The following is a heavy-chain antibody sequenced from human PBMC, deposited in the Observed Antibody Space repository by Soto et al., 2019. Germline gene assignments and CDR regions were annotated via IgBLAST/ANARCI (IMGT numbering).Heavy chain of an antibody. J-gene: IGHJ6*02. Sequence: GGSLRLSCAASGFTFSTYGMSWVRQAPGKGLEWVSVISGSGGNTYYADSVKGRFTISRDNSKKTLYLQMNSLRAEDTAIYYCASSYYDILTGYRFRGGYYYGMDVWGQGTTVTVSS. V-gene: IGHV3-23*01. CDR1: GFTFSTYG. D-gene: IGHD3-9*01. CDR2: ISGSGGNT. CDR3: ASSYYDILTGYRFRGGYYYGMDV.